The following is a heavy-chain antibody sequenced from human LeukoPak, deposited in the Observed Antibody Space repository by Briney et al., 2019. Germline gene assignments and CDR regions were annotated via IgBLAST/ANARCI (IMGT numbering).Heavy chain of an antibody. CDR3: ARGSYYDFWSGYYGADVAEN. CDR2: ISYDGSEK. V-gene: IGHV3-30-3*01. CDR1: GLTFSSYP. D-gene: IGHD3-3*01. Sequence: PGGSLRLSCAASGLTFSSYPMHWVRQAPGKGLEWVAVISYDGSEKHYADPVKGRFTISRDNSKNTLYLQMNSLRAEDTAVYYCARGSYYDFWSGYYGADVAENWGQGTLVTVSS. J-gene: IGHJ4*02.